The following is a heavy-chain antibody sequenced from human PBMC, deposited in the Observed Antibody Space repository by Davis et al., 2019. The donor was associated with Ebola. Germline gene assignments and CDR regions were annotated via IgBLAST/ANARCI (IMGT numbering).Heavy chain of an antibody. J-gene: IGHJ5*02. Sequence: ASVKVSCKASGYTFTGYYMHWVRQAPGQGLEWLGWINPNSGGTNYAQKFQGWVTMTRDTSISTAYMELSRLRSDDTAVYYCARDRVITGTTGWFDPWGQGTLVTVSS. CDR3: ARDRVITGTTGWFDP. V-gene: IGHV1-2*04. CDR1: GYTFTGYY. CDR2: INPNSGGT. D-gene: IGHD1-20*01.